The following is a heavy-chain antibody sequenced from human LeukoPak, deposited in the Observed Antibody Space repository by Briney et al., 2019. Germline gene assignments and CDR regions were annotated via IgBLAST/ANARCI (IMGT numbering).Heavy chain of an antibody. CDR1: GYSFTSYG. J-gene: IGHJ4*02. CDR2: ISTDNGNT. Sequence: ASVKVSCKASGYSFTSYGINWVRQAPGQGLEWMGWISTDNGNTDYAQNLQGRVTMTTDTSTSTAYMELRSLRSDDTAVYYCARGYSCGYGPLDYWGQGTLVTVSS. D-gene: IGHD5-18*01. V-gene: IGHV1-18*01. CDR3: ARGYSCGYGPLDY.